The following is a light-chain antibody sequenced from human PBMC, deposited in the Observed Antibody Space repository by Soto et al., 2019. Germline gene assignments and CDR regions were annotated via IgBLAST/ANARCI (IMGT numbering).Light chain of an antibody. CDR2: AAS. Sequence: LTLSPGTLSLSPGEGTTLSCRASQTVGRNYLAWYQQKPGQAPRLLIYAASRRTTGIPDRFSGSGSGTEFTLTISRLEPEDFAVFYCQQYAASPITFGQGTRLEI. CDR1: QTVGRNY. CDR3: QQYAASPIT. J-gene: IGKJ5*01. V-gene: IGKV3-20*01.